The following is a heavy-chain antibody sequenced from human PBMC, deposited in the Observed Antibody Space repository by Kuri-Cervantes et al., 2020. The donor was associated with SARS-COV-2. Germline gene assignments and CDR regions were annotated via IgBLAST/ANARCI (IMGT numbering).Heavy chain of an antibody. J-gene: IGHJ3*02. D-gene: IGHD3-10*01. CDR3: ARAGIGWFGPTGADDAFDI. Sequence: ESLKISCAVSGYSISSGYYWGWIRQPPGKGLEWIGYIYYSGSTNYNPSLKSRVTISVGTSKNRFSLKLSSVTAEDTAVYYWARAGIGWFGPTGADDAFDIWGQGTMVTVSS. CDR2: IYYSGST. V-gene: IGHV4-38-2*01. CDR1: GYSISSGYY.